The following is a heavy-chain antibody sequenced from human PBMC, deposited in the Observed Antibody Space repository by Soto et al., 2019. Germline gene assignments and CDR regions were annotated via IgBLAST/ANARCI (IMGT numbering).Heavy chain of an antibody. CDR3: AKIPSRGMIFGAGS. J-gene: IGHJ5*02. CDR2: IDNSGDGS. Sequence: EVQLVESGGGLVQPGGSLRLSCAASGFIFRNHVLNWVRQAPGKGLEWVSAIDNSGDGSFYADSVKGRFIISRDNYNETVFLHMNNLRLEDTAFYYCAKIPSRGMIFGAGSWGQGTLVTVSS. V-gene: IGHV3-23*04. D-gene: IGHD3-3*01. CDR1: GFIFRNHV.